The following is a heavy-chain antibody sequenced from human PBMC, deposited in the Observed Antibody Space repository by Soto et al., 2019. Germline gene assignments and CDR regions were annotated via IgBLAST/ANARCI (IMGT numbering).Heavy chain of an antibody. V-gene: IGHV3-21*01. J-gene: IGHJ4*02. CDR1: VFSFASYS. CDR3: ARVRLEYSNKPYFFDN. CDR2: MSSKPNRTRFCI. Sequence: PGGSLRLSCAASVFSFASYSMNWLRQAPGKGLEWVSAMSSKPNRTRFCIHYAESVKGRFTISRDNAKDSLYLQMKTLRAEYTGVYYCARVRLEYSNKPYFFDNWARGTQVPVSS. D-gene: IGHD4-4*01.